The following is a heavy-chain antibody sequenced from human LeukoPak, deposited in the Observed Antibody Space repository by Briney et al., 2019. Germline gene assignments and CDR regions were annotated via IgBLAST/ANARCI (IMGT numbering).Heavy chain of an antibody. CDR1: GFTFSSYA. CDR3: ARDSGHYYDSSGTDY. V-gene: IGHV3-48*01. D-gene: IGHD3-22*01. CDR2: ISSSSSTI. Sequence: GGSLRLSCAASGFTFSSYAMHWVRQAPGKGLVWVSYISSSSSTIYYADSVKGRFTISRDNAKNSLYLQMNSLRAEDTAVYYCARDSGHYYDSSGTDYWGQGTLVTVSS. J-gene: IGHJ4*02.